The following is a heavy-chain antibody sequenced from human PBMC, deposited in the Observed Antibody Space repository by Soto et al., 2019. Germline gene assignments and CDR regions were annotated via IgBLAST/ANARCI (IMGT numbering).Heavy chain of an antibody. Sequence: EVPLVETGGGLIQPGGSLRLSCAASGFTVSSNYMSWVRQSPGKGLEWVSVLYRGGSTYYADSVKARFTISRDNSKTTLYLQMNSLRAEDTAVYYCASGRYWYDYDSSGYAPPFDYWGQGTLVTVSS. CDR2: LYRGGST. CDR1: GFTVSSNY. D-gene: IGHD3-22*01. V-gene: IGHV3-53*02. CDR3: ASGRYWYDYDSSGYAPPFDY. J-gene: IGHJ4*02.